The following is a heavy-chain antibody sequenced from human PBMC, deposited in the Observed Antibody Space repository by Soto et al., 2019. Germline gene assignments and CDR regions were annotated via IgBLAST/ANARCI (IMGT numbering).Heavy chain of an antibody. J-gene: IGHJ4*02. Sequence: GGSLRLSCAASGFTISSYAMSWVRQGPGKGLEWVSAISGSGDSTYYADSVKGRFTISRDNSKNTLHLQMNSLRAEDTAVYYCVKDFTHPFDYWGQGTVVTVSS. CDR2: ISGSGDST. CDR1: GFTISSYA. V-gene: IGHV3-23*01. CDR3: VKDFTHPFDY.